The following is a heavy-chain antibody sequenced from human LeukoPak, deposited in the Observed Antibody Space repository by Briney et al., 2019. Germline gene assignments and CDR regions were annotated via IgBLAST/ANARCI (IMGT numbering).Heavy chain of an antibody. CDR2: INPNSGGT. V-gene: IGHV1-2*02. D-gene: IGHD3-3*01. CDR3: ARDGTQHFGVVIYYYMDV. J-gene: IGHJ6*03. CDR1: GYTFTGYY. Sequence: ASVKVSCRASGYTFTGYYMHWVRQAPGQGLEWMGWINPNSGGTNYAQKFQGRVTMTRDTSISTAYMELSRLRSDDTAVYYCARDGTQHFGVVIYYYMDVWGKGTTVTVSS.